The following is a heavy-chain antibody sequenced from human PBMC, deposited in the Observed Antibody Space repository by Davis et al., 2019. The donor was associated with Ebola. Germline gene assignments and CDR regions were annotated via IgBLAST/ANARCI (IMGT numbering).Heavy chain of an antibody. Sequence: PGGSLRLSCAASGFTFSSYTMHWVRQAPGKGLEWVALISHDGGNQYYADSSNQYYADSVKGRFTISRDNSKNTLYLQMNSLRAEDTAVYYCARDPFWSGFFDYWGQGTLVTVSS. CDR2: ISHDGGNQYYADSSNQ. J-gene: IGHJ4*02. CDR1: GFTFSSYT. CDR3: ARDPFWSGFFDY. V-gene: IGHV3-30*04. D-gene: IGHD3-3*01.